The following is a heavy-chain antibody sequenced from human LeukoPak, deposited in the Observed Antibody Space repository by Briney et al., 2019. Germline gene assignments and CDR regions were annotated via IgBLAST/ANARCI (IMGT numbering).Heavy chain of an antibody. V-gene: IGHV3-30-3*01. Sequence: GGSLRLSCAASGFTFSSYAMHWVRQAPGRGLEWVAVISYDGSNKYYADSVKGRFTISRDNSKNTLYLQMNSLRAEDTAVYYCAKGGGYDFRSGYPFDYWGQGTLVTVSS. D-gene: IGHD3-3*01. CDR2: ISYDGSNK. CDR3: AKGGGYDFRSGYPFDY. CDR1: GFTFSSYA. J-gene: IGHJ4*02.